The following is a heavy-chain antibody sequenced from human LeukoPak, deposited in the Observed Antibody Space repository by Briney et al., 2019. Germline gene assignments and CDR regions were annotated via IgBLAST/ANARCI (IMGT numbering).Heavy chain of an antibody. Sequence: PSETLSLTCTVSGGSISSYYWSWIRQPPGKGLEWIGYIYYSGSTNYNPSLKSRVTISVDTSKNQFSLKLSSVTAADTAVYYCARDQDSSSSFHMDVWGKGTTVTVSS. CDR3: ARDQDSSSSFHMDV. CDR1: GGSISSYY. J-gene: IGHJ6*03. D-gene: IGHD6-6*01. V-gene: IGHV4-59*01. CDR2: IYYSGST.